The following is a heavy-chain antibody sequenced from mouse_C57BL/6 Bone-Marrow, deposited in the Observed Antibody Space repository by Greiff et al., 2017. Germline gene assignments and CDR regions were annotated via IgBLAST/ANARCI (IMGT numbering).Heavy chain of an antibody. V-gene: IGHV1-9*01. D-gene: IGHD2-4*01. CDR3: ARFFDFGYYFDY. CDR2: ILPGRGST. CDR1: GYTFTGYW. J-gene: IGHJ2*01. Sequence: VQLQESGAELMKPGASVKLSCKATGYTFTGYWIEWVKQRPGHGLEWIGEILPGRGSTNYNEKVKGKATFTAETYFNKAYMQLSSLTSEDSAIYYCARFFDFGYYFDYWGQGTTLTVSS.